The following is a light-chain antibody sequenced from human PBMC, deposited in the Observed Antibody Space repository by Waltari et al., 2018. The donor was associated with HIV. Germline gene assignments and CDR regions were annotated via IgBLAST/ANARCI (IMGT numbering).Light chain of an antibody. CDR2: WAS. CDR1: QSFLYSSNNKNY. CDR3: QQYYSTPGT. V-gene: IGKV4-1*01. Sequence: DIVMTQSPDSLAVSLGERATVNCKSSQSFLYSSNNKNYLAWYQQKPGQPPKLLIYWASTRQSGVPDRFSGSGSGTDFTLTINSLQAEDVAVYYCQQYYSTPGTFGQGTKVEIE. J-gene: IGKJ1*01.